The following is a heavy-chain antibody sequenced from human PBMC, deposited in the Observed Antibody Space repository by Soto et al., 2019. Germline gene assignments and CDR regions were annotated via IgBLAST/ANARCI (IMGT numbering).Heavy chain of an antibody. CDR3: ARRSPRIGGLIGMDV. CDR1: GFTFSSYA. D-gene: IGHD2-15*01. J-gene: IGHJ6*02. CDR2: ISGSGVST. Sequence: EVQLLESGGGLVQPGGSLRLSCAASGFTFSSYAMSWVRQAPGKGLEWVSAISGSGVSTYYADSVKGRFTISRDNSKNTLYLQMNSLRAEDTAVYYCARRSPRIGGLIGMDVWGQGTTVTVSS. V-gene: IGHV3-23*01.